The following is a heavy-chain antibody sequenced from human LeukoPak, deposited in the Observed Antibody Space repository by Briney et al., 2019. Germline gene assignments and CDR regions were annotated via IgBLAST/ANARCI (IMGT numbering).Heavy chain of an antibody. V-gene: IGHV3-30*18. Sequence: GRSLRLSCAASGFTFSSYGMHWVRQDPGKGLEWVAVISYDGSNKYYADSVKGRFTISRDNSKNTLYLQMNSLRAEDTAVYYCAKDLCSGGSCYPSSGFDYWGQGTLVTVSS. J-gene: IGHJ4*02. CDR2: ISYDGSNK. CDR3: AKDLCSGGSCYPSSGFDY. D-gene: IGHD2-15*01. CDR1: GFTFSSYG.